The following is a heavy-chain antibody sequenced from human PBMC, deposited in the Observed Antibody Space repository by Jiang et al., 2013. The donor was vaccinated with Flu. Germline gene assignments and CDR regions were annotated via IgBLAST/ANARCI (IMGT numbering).Heavy chain of an antibody. J-gene: IGHJ5*02. CDR2: ISTNTGNP. D-gene: IGHD3-3*01. V-gene: IGHV7-4-1*02. CDR3: ARGPRSRDYDFWSGYYTGINWFDP. Sequence: GQGLEWMGWISTNTGNPTYAQGFTGRFVFSLDTSVSTAYLQISSLKAEDTAVYYCARGPRSRDYDFWSGYYTGINWFDPWGQGTLVTVSS.